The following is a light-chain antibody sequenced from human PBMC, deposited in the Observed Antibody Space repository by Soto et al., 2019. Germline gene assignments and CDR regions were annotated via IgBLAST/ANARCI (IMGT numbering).Light chain of an antibody. CDR1: SSDVGGYNY. CDR2: DVS. CDR3: SSYTSINTRV. J-gene: IGLJ2*01. V-gene: IGLV2-14*03. Sequence: QSALTQPASVSGSPGQSITISCTGTSSDVGGYNYVSWYQHHPGKAPKLMIYDVSNRPSGVSNRFSGSKSGNTASLTISGLQAEDEADYYCSSYTSINTRVFGGGTQLTVL.